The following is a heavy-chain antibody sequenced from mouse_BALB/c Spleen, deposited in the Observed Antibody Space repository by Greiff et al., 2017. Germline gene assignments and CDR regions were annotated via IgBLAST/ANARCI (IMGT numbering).Heavy chain of an antibody. J-gene: IGHJ1*01. CDR3: ARTTVVALYWYFDV. Sequence: EVNVVESGGGLVQPGGSRKLSCAASGFTFSSFGMHWVRQAPEKGLEWVAYISSGSSTIYYADTVKGRFTISRDNPKNTLFLQMTSLRSEDTAMYYCARTTVVALYWYFDVWGAGTTVTVSS. CDR1: GFTFSSFG. CDR2: ISSGSSTI. V-gene: IGHV5-17*02. D-gene: IGHD1-1*01.